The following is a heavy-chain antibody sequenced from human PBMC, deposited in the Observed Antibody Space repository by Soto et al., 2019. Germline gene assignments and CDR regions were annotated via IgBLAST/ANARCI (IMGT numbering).Heavy chain of an antibody. CDR3: ARHRLNFDSGADYHHGMDV. V-gene: IGHV4-4*02. CDR2: VHNGGNT. CDR1: GVSISSSKW. D-gene: IGHD3-22*01. Sequence: QMQLQESGPGLVRPSGTLSLTCAVSGVSISSSKWWSWVRQPPGKGLEWIGDVHNGGNTNYSPALASRVSISIDKTKNFFSLKMWSVTAADTAIYFCARHRLNFDSGADYHHGMDVWGQGTTVTVSS. J-gene: IGHJ6*02.